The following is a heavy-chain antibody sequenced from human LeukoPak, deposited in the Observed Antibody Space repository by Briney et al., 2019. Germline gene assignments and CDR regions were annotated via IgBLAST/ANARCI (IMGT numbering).Heavy chain of an antibody. CDR2: IRIGGGGT. D-gene: IGHD6-13*01. Sequence: GGSLRLSCAASGFDLTTYAMTWVRQAPAKGLEWVSSIRIGGGGTYYVDSVKGRFTISRDNSENTLHLQMNNLRVEGTARYFCARCMVLSQGWCNWFDPWGQGTLVTVSS. J-gene: IGHJ5*02. CDR1: GFDLTTYA. V-gene: IGHV3-23*01. CDR3: ARCMVLSQGWCNWFDP.